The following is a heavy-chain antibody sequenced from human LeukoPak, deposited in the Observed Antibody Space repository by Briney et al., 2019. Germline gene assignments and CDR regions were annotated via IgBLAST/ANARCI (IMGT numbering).Heavy chain of an antibody. CDR3: ASRGGYCSGGSCYGAFDY. CDR2: IIPIFGTA. CDR1: GGTFSSYA. V-gene: IGHV1-69*06. Sequence: SVKLSCKASGGTFSSYAISWVRQAPGQGLEWMGGIIPIFGTANYAQKFQGRVTITADKSTSTAYMELSSLRSEDTAVYYCASRGGYCSGGSCYGAFDYWGQGTLVTVSS. D-gene: IGHD2-15*01. J-gene: IGHJ4*02.